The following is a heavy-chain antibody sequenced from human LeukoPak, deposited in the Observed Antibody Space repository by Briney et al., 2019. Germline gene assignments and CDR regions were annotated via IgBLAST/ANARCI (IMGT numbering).Heavy chain of an antibody. CDR1: GFSISDGYF. CDR2: ISYSGKT. V-gene: IGHV4-38-2*02. D-gene: IGHD6-19*01. Sequence: PSETLSLTCCVSGFSISDGYFWGWVRQPPGTGLEWIGSISYSGKTYDNSSLKSRVTISMDTSKNQFSLKVTSVTAADTAVYYCVGDTSSWFPYYFNYWGQGALVTVSS. CDR3: VGDTSSWFPYYFNY. J-gene: IGHJ4*02.